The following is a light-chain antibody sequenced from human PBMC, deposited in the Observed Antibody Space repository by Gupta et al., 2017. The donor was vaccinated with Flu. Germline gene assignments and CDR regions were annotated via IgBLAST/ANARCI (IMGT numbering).Light chain of an antibody. CDR2: VNSDGSH. V-gene: IGLV4-69*01. CDR3: QTWGTGIVV. Sequence: VKLTCTLSSGHSSYAIAWHQQQPEKGPRYLMKVNSDGSHSKGDGIPDRFSGSSSGAERYLTIFSLQSEDEAEYYCQTWGTGIVVFGGGTKLTVL. J-gene: IGLJ2*01. CDR1: SGHSSYA.